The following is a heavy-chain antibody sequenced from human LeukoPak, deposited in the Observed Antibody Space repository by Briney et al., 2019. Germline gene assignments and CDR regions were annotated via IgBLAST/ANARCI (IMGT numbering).Heavy chain of an antibody. V-gene: IGHV3-30*04. CDR1: GFTFSTYA. CDR3: TRDLTGHYSIDY. CDR2: ISNNGRNK. Sequence: PGASLRLSCAASGFTFSTYAIHWVRQAPGKGLEWVAFISNNGRNKDYADSVKGRFTISRDNSKNTLYLQVTSLRPDDTAVYYCTRDLTGHYSIDYWGQGTLVTVSS. D-gene: IGHD3-22*01. J-gene: IGHJ4*02.